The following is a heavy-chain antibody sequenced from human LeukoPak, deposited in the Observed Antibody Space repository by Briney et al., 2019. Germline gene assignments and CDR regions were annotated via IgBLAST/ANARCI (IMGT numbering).Heavy chain of an antibody. D-gene: IGHD6-13*01. CDR1: GYSISSGYY. J-gene: IGHJ4*02. V-gene: IGHV4-38-2*02. CDR2: IYHSGST. Sequence: PSETLSLTCTVSGYSISSGYYWGWIRQPPGKGLEWIGSIYHSGSTNYNPSLKSRVTISVDTSKNQFSLKLSSVTAADTAVYYCARHPLSLGSSSGPTYSSSWYYFDYWGQGTLVTVSS. CDR3: ARHPLSLGSSSGPTYSSSWYYFDY.